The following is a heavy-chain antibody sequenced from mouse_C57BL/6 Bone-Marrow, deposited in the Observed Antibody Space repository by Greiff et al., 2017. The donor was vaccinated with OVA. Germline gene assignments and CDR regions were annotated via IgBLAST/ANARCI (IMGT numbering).Heavy chain of an antibody. CDR1: GYTFTSYW. CDR3: ARRPGYSYYFDY. V-gene: IGHV1-64*01. D-gene: IGHD2-3*01. J-gene: IGHJ2*01. CDR2: IHPNSGST. Sequence: QVQLQQPGAELVKPGASVKLSCKASGYTFTSYWMHWVKQRPGQGLEWIGMIHPNSGSTNYNEKFKSKATLTVDKSSSTAYMQLSSLTSEDSAVYYCARRPGYSYYFDYWGQGTTLTVSS.